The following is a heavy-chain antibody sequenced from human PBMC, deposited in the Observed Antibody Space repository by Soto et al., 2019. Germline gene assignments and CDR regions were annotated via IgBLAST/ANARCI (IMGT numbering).Heavy chain of an antibody. CDR1: GGTFSSYA. V-gene: IGHV1-69*06. CDR2: IIPIFGTA. J-gene: IGHJ6*03. Sequence: GASVKVSCKASGGTFSSYAISWVRQAPGQGLEWMGGIIPIFGTANYAQKFQGRVTITADKSISTAYLQWSSLKALDTAMYYCARVDYYYYYMDVWGKGTTVTVSS. CDR3: ARVDYYYYYMDV.